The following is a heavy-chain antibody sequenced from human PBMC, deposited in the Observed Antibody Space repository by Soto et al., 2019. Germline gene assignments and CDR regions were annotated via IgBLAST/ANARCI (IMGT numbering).Heavy chain of an antibody. CDR3: ARSRRQRFGGLLSYYFDY. V-gene: IGHV3-7*01. Sequence: PGGSLRLSCAASGFVFRTYWMSWVRQAPGKGMEWVANIKEDGSEENYVDSVKGRFAVSRDKDRNSLFLQLNNLRAEDTAVYYCARSRRQRFGGLLSYYFDYWGLGTLVTVSS. CDR1: GFVFRTYW. CDR2: IKEDGSEE. J-gene: IGHJ4*02. D-gene: IGHD3-10*01.